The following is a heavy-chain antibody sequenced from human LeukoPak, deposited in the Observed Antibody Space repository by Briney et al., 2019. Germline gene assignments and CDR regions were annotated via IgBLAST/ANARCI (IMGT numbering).Heavy chain of an antibody. V-gene: IGHV4-59*08. CDR2: IHHTGST. Sequence: PSETLSLTCTVSGGSISRYHWSWVRQPPGKGLKWIGYIHHTGSTNFNPSLKSRVTMSVDTSENQFSLQLSSVTAADTALYYCATHDGSSWFYFDYWSQGTLVTVSS. CDR1: GGSISRYH. D-gene: IGHD6-13*01. CDR3: ATHDGSSWFYFDY. J-gene: IGHJ4*02.